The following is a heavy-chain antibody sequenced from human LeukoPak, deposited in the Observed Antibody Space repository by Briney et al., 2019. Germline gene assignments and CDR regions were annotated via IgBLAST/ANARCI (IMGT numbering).Heavy chain of an antibody. CDR1: GYTFTGYY. CDR2: IDCNSGGT. Sequence: ASVKVSCKASGYTFTGYYLHWVRQAPGQGLEWMGWIDCNSGGTKTAQKFQDRVTVTRDTSITTVYMDLSSLRSDDTAVYYCARDLATVATPYFDYWGQGTLVTVSS. V-gene: IGHV1-2*02. D-gene: IGHD4-23*01. CDR3: ARDLATVATPYFDY. J-gene: IGHJ4*02.